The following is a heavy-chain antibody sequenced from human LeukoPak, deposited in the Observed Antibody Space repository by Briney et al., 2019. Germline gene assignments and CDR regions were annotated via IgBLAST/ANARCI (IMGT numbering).Heavy chain of an antibody. Sequence: SETLSLTCAVSGGSISSGDYYWSWIRQPPGKGLEWIGYIYYSGSTYYNPSLKSRVSISVDTSKNQFSLKLSSVTAADTAVYYCARDRYFIGFDYWGQGTLVTVSS. CDR1: GGSISSGDYY. V-gene: IGHV4-30-4*01. CDR3: ARDRYFIGFDY. J-gene: IGHJ4*02. D-gene: IGHD3-9*01. CDR2: IYYSGST.